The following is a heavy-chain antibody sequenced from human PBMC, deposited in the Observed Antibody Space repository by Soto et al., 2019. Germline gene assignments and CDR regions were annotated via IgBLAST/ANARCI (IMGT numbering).Heavy chain of an antibody. CDR1: GYTFTSYA. V-gene: IGHV1-3*01. J-gene: IGHJ5*02. Sequence: ASVKVSCKASGYTFTSYAMHWVRQPPGQRLEWMGWINAGNGNTKYSQKFQGRVTITRDTSASTAYMELSSLRSEDTAVYYCAREGISSSSSWFDPWGQGTLVTVSS. CDR3: AREGISSSSSWFDP. D-gene: IGHD6-6*01. CDR2: INAGNGNT.